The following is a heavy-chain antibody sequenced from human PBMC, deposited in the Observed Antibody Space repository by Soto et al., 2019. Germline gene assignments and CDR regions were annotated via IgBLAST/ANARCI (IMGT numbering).Heavy chain of an antibody. D-gene: IGHD6-13*01. Sequence: QVQLQESGPGLVKPSETLSLTCTVSGGSISSYYWSWIRQPPGKGLEWIGYIYYSGSTNYNPSLKSRVTISVDTSKNQFSLKLSSVTAADTAVYYCARSRYSSSWYSGLYYYYGMDVWGQGTTVTVSS. V-gene: IGHV4-59*01. J-gene: IGHJ6*02. CDR3: ARSRYSSSWYSGLYYYYGMDV. CDR2: IYYSGST. CDR1: GGSISSYY.